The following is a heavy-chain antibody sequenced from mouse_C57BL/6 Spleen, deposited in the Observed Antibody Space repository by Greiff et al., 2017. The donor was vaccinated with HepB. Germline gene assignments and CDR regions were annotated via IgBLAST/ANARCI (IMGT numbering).Heavy chain of an antibody. J-gene: IGHJ2*01. CDR1: GYTFTSYW. D-gene: IGHD6-1*01. Sequence: QVQLQQPGAELVKPGASVKLSCKASGYTFTSYWMQWVKQRPGQGLEWIGEIDPSDSYTNYNQKFKGKATLTVDTSSSTAYMQLSSLTSEDSAVYYGARKRVSSSPFDYWGQGTTLTVSS. CDR3: ARKRVSSSPFDY. CDR2: IDPSDSYT. V-gene: IGHV1-50*01.